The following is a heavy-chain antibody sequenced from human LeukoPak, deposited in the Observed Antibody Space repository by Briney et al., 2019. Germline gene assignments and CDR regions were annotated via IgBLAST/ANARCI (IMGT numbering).Heavy chain of an antibody. CDR2: INTSGGTT. D-gene: IGHD3-22*01. Sequence: ASVKVSCKASGYIFTSYSMHWVRRAPGQGLEWMGVINTSGGTTNYAQKFQGRVTMTRDTSTSTVYMDLSSLRSEDTAMYCCARDLSHRYYHSTGYAFDYWGQGTLVTVSS. CDR1: GYIFTSYS. CDR3: ARDLSHRYYHSTGYAFDY. V-gene: IGHV1-46*01. J-gene: IGHJ4*02.